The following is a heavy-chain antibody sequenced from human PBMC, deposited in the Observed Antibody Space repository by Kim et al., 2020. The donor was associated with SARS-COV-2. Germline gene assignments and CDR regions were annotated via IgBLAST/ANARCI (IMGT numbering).Heavy chain of an antibody. V-gene: IGHV3-43*02. Sequence: GGSLRLSCAASGFTVDDYDMHWVRQAPGKGLEWVSLISGDGGSTYYADSVKGRFTISRDNSKNSLYLQMNSLRTEDTALYYCAKAAGIGYYYYGMDVWGQGTTVTVSS. CDR2: ISGDGGST. D-gene: IGHD6-19*01. CDR1: GFTVDDYD. CDR3: AKAAGIGYYYYGMDV. J-gene: IGHJ6*02.